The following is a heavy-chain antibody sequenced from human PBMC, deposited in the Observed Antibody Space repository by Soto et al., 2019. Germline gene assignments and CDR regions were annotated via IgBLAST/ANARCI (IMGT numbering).Heavy chain of an antibody. Sequence: PGGSLRLSCAASEFTFSNYAMSWVRQAPGQGLEWVSTISGGGGSTYYADSVRGRFTISRDNSKTTLYLQMHSLRAEDTAIYYCAKVVVTATSYYYAFGVWGQGTTVTVSS. CDR1: EFTFSNYA. CDR2: ISGGGGST. J-gene: IGHJ6*02. D-gene: IGHD2-21*02. CDR3: AKVVVTATSYYYAFGV. V-gene: IGHV3-23*01.